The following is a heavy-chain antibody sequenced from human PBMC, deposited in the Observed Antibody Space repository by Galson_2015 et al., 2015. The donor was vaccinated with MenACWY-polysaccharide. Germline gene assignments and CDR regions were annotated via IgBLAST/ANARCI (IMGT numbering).Heavy chain of an antibody. Sequence: SLRLSCAASGFRFSTYAAVTWVRPAPGKGLEWVSSFGGSDVFRYYEDSGKGGLTVSGDYSKSTVFLQMDTLRADDTAVYYCAKGRSEGGYSLYLDSCGRGTLVTDTS. D-gene: IGHD3-22*01. V-gene: IGHV3-23*01. CDR3: AKGRSEGGYSLYLDS. CDR2: FGGSDVFR. CDR1: GFRFSTYA. J-gene: IGHJ5*01.